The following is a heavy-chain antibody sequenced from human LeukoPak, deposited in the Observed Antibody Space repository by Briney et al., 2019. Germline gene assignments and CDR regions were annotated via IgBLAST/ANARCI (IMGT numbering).Heavy chain of an antibody. V-gene: IGHV6-1*01. CDR1: GDSVSSNSAT. D-gene: IGHD3-10*01. CDR2: TYYRSKWYI. CDR3: ARDSAKGYGSGSRVDY. J-gene: IGHJ4*02. Sequence: SQTLSPTCAISGDSVSSNSATWNWIRQSPSRGLEWLGRTYYRSKWYIDYAVSVKGRITINPDTSKNQFSLQLNSVTPEDTAVYYCARDSAKGYGSGSRVDYWGQGTLVTVSS.